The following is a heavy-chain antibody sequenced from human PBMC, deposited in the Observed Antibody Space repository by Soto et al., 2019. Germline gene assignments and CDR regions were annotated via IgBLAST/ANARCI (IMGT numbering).Heavy chain of an antibody. CDR2: ISGSGGST. J-gene: IGHJ6*02. CDR1: GVPLSSYA. Sequence: GGSLRLSCPASGVPLSSYAMSWVRQAPGKGLEWVSAISGSGGSTYYADSVKGRFTISRDNSKNTLYLQMNSLRAEDTAVYYSAKLGYGSGSYFRGPYGMDVWGQGTTVTVSS. D-gene: IGHD3-10*01. V-gene: IGHV3-23*01. CDR3: AKLGYGSGSYFRGPYGMDV.